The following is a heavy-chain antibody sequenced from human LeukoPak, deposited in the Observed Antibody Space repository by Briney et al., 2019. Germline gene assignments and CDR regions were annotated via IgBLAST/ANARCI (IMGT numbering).Heavy chain of an antibody. Sequence: PGRSLRLSCAASGFTFSSYGMHWVRQAPGKGLEWVAVISYDGSNKYYADSVKGRFTISRDNSKNTLYLQMNSLRAEDTAVYYCATRGRSGYYYGMDVWGQGTTVTVSS. CDR3: ATRGRSGYYYGMDV. CDR1: GFTFSSYG. CDR2: ISYDGSNK. D-gene: IGHD1-26*01. V-gene: IGHV3-30*03. J-gene: IGHJ6*02.